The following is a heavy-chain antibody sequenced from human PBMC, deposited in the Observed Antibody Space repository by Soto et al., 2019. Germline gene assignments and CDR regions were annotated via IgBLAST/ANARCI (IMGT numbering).Heavy chain of an antibody. Sequence: PSETLSLTCTVSGGSISSYYWSWIRQPPGKGLEWIGYIYYSGSTNYNPSLMSRATISADTSEKQFYLKLDSVTAADTAVYFCARDAYSSSGYYYHGMDVWGQGTTVTVSS. V-gene: IGHV4-59*12. J-gene: IGHJ6*02. D-gene: IGHD6-6*01. CDR2: IYYSGST. CDR1: GGSISSYY. CDR3: ARDAYSSSGYYYHGMDV.